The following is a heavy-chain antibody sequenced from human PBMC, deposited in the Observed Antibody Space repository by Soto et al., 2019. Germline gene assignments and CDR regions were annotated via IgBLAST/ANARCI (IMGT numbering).Heavy chain of an antibody. Sequence: SETLSLTCTVSGGSISSGGYYWSWIREHPGKGLEWIGYISYSGSTYYNPSLKGRVTISVDKSKNQFSLNLSSVPAADPAVYYFAIVGGRWLPTWGWFDPWGQGTLVTVS. J-gene: IGHJ5*02. CDR1: GGSISSGGYY. CDR3: AIVGGRWLPTWGWFDP. V-gene: IGHV4-31*03. D-gene: IGHD5-12*01. CDR2: ISYSGST.